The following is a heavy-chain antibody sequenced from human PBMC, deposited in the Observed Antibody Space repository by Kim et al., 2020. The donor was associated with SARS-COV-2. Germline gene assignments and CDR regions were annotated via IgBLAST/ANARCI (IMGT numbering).Heavy chain of an antibody. V-gene: IGHV3-23*01. J-gene: IGHJ4*02. D-gene: IGHD4-4*01. CDR3: AKDYDSNFLLRTFDS. CDR1: GFTFSNYG. Sequence: GGSLRLSCAASGFTFSNYGMSWVRQAPGKGIKWVSVISGTGGSTYYADSVKGRFTISRDNSKNTLFLQMNTLRAEDTAVYYCAKDYDSNFLLRTFDSWGQGTLVTVSS. CDR2: ISGTGGST.